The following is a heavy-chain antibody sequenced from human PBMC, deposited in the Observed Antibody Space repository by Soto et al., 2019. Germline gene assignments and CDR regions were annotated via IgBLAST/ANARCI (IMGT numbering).Heavy chain of an antibody. CDR3: ARVQLGYYYYYGMDV. CDR1: GYTFTSYD. V-gene: IGHV1-8*01. Sequence: ASVKVSFKASGYTFTSYDINWVRQATGQGLEWMGWMNPNSGNTGYAQKFQGRVTMTRNTSISTAYMELSSLRSEDTAVYYCARVQLGYYYYYGMDVWGQGTTVTVSS. J-gene: IGHJ6*02. D-gene: IGHD6-13*01. CDR2: MNPNSGNT.